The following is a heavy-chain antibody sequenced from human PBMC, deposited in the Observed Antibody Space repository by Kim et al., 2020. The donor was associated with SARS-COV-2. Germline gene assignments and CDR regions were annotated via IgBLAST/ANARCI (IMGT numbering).Heavy chain of an antibody. J-gene: IGHJ6*02. Sequence: ASVKVSCKASGYTFTSYYMHWVRQAPGQGLEWMGIINPSGGSTSYAQKFQGRVTMTRDTSTSTVYMELSSLRSEDTAVYYCARPGGDYDYYYGMDVWGQGTTVTVSS. D-gene: IGHD3-10*01. CDR2: INPSGGST. V-gene: IGHV1-46*01. CDR3: ARPGGDYDYYYGMDV. CDR1: GYTFTSYY.